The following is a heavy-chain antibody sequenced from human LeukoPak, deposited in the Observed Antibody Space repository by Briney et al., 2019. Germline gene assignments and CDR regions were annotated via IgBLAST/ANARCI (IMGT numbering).Heavy chain of an antibody. CDR2: ISSTSSFT. CDR1: GFAFSDYY. Sequence: GGSLRLSCAASGFAFSDYYMSWIRQAPGKGLEWLSYISSTSSFTNYADSVKGRFTISRDNAKNSLYLQMNSLRAEDTAVYYCARGTAAGRREFNFDYWGQGTLVTVSS. CDR3: ARGTAAGRREFNFDY. D-gene: IGHD6-13*01. V-gene: IGHV3-11*05. J-gene: IGHJ4*02.